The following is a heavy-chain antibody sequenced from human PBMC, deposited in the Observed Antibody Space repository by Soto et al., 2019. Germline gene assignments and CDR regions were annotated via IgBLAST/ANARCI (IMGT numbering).Heavy chain of an antibody. J-gene: IGHJ4*02. CDR2: ISSTSGTI. D-gene: IGHD2-15*01. CDR1: GFTFNSYS. Sequence: EVQLVESGGGLVQPGGSLRLSCAASGFTFNSYSMTWVRQAPGKGLEWLSFISSTSGTIYYADSVKGRFTISRDNAKNSLYLQMNSLRDEDTAVYYCARLSVRYCSGGSCSQLDDWGQGTLVTVSS. CDR3: ARLSVRYCSGGSCSQLDD. V-gene: IGHV3-48*02.